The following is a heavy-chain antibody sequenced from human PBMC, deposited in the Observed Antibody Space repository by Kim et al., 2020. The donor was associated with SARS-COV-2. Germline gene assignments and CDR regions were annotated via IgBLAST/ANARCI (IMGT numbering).Heavy chain of an antibody. D-gene: IGHD5-12*01. J-gene: IGHJ4*02. CDR2: IYYDGNT. CDR3: ARDHLDGYNI. Sequence: GGSLRLSCAASGFSVNRFYMTWVRQAPGNGLEWVSVIYYDGNTDYADSVRGRFTIFRDSSRNTLYLQMNSLRAEDTAVYFCARDHLDGYNIWGQGTLVTV. CDR1: GFSVNRFY. V-gene: IGHV3-53*01.